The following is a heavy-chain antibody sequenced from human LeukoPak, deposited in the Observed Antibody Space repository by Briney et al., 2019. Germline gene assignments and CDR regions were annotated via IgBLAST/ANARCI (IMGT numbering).Heavy chain of an antibody. CDR2: ISTSDTIV. J-gene: IGHJ4*02. V-gene: IGHV3-48*03. CDR1: GFTFSNYE. Sequence: PGGSLRLSCTASGFTFSNYEMNWVRQAPGKGLEWVSYISTSDTIVRYADSVKGRFTISRDNAKNSLYLQMNSLRAEDTAVYYCATCMIRGVIRSRGQGTLVTVSS. CDR3: ATCMIRGVIRS. D-gene: IGHD3-10*01.